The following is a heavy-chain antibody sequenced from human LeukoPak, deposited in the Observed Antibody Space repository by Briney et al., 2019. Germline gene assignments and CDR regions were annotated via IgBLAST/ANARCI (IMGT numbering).Heavy chain of an antibody. D-gene: IGHD2-15*01. CDR2: VNWNGGST. CDR1: GFTFDNYG. CDR3: ARSVAKERVAASLFDY. Sequence: PGGSLRLSCAASGFTFDNYGMTWVRQVPGKGLEWVSGVNWNGGSTGYADSVKGRFTISRDNAKNSLYLQMNSLRAEDTALYYCARSVAKERVAASLFDYWGQGTLVTVSS. J-gene: IGHJ4*02. V-gene: IGHV3-20*04.